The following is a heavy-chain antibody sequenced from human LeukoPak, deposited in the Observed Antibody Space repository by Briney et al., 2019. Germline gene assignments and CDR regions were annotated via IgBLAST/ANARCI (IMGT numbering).Heavy chain of an antibody. CDR2: ISGSGGST. J-gene: IGHJ5*02. CDR3: AKDQITMVRGVIDRDWFDP. V-gene: IGHV3-23*01. CDR1: GLTFSSYA. Sequence: PGGCLRLSCAASGLTFSSYAMSWVRQAPGKGLEWVSAISGSGGSTYYADSVKGRFTTARDNSKNTLYLQMNSLRAEDTAVYYCAKDQITMVRGVIDRDWFDPWGQGTLVTVSS. D-gene: IGHD3-10*01.